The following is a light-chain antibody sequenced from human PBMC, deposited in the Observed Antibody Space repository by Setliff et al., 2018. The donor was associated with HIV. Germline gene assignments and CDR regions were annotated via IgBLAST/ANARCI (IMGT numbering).Light chain of an antibody. CDR1: SPNIGNNY. J-gene: IGLJ3*02. Sequence: QSALTQPPSVSAAPGQKVTISCSGSSPNIGNNYVSWYQQFPGTAPKLFVYENNKRPSGIPDRVSGSKSGTSATLGITGLQTGDEADYYCGTWDSSLSAPVFGGGTKVTVL. CDR2: ENN. CDR3: GTWDSSLSAPV. V-gene: IGLV1-51*02.